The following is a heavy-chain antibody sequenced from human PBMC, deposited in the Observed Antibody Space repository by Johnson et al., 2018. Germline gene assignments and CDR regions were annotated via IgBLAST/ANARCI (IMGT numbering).Heavy chain of an antibody. D-gene: IGHD3-10*01. CDR1: EITFKRYD. J-gene: IGHJ6*03. V-gene: IGHV3-13*01. CDR2: TGTAGAGDT. CDR3: ARGLRYYGSGSYSQSFYYMDV. Sequence: EVQLLESGGGLEQPGGSLRLSCAASEITFKRYDMHWARQATGRGLEWVSGTGTAGAGDTFYLGSVKGRFTMSRDNSKDTRYLQMNSLRVGDTAVYYCARGLRYYGSGSYSQSFYYMDVWGKGTTVTVSS.